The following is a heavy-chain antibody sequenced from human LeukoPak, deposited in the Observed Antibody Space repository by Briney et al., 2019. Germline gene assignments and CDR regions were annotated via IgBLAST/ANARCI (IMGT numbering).Heavy chain of an antibody. Sequence: PSETLSLTXTVSGGSISSYYWSWIRQPPGKGLEWIGYIYYSGSTNYNPSLKSRVTISVDTSKNQFSLKLSSVTAADTAVYYCARDKWEPAFDIWGQGTMVTVSS. CDR1: GGSISSYY. V-gene: IGHV4-59*01. CDR3: ARDKWEPAFDI. J-gene: IGHJ3*02. CDR2: IYYSGST. D-gene: IGHD1-26*01.